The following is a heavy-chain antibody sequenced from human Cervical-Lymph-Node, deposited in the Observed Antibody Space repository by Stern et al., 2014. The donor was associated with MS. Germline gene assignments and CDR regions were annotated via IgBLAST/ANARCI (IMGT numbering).Heavy chain of an antibody. CDR1: GGTFSSIE. Sequence: AQLVESGAEVKQPGSSMKVSCKASGGTFSSIEISRVRQAPGQGLEWLGGISPLFGTTNYAQQVQGRVTIVADESTNTVNMELSRLRSEDTAVYYCVRDQGGIAASWGQGTLVTVSS. J-gene: IGHJ4*02. D-gene: IGHD6-13*01. V-gene: IGHV1-69*01. CDR2: ISPLFGTT. CDR3: VRDQGGIAAS.